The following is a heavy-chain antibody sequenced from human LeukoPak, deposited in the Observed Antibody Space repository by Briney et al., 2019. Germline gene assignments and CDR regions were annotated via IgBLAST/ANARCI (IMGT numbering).Heavy chain of an antibody. CDR1: GGSISSHN. CDR3: ARDGDGYNYWFDP. V-gene: IGHV4-59*11. J-gene: IGHJ5*02. D-gene: IGHD5-24*01. CDR2: IFYSRTT. Sequence: PSETLSLTATVSGGSISSHNWSWIRQPQGKGLKWSGYIFYSRTTKYNPSLKRRAAISIGTSKNQFSLKLTSVTAADPAVYYCARDGDGYNYWFDPGGQGTLVTVSS.